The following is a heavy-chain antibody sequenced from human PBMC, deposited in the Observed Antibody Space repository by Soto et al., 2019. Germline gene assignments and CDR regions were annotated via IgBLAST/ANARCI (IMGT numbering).Heavy chain of an antibody. Sequence: QVQLQQWGAGLLKPSETLSLTCAVYGGSFSGYYWSWIRQPPGKGLEWIGEINHSGSTNYNPSLKSRVTISVDTSKSQFSLKLSSVTAADTAVYYCARGRRINEDIVVVVAAPLDYWGQGTLVTVSS. CDR2: INHSGST. D-gene: IGHD2-15*01. J-gene: IGHJ4*02. V-gene: IGHV4-34*01. CDR3: ARGRRINEDIVVVVAAPLDY. CDR1: GGSFSGYY.